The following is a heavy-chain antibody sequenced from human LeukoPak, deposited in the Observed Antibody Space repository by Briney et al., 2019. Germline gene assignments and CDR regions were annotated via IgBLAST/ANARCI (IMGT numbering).Heavy chain of an antibody. CDR2: IYSGGST. V-gene: IGHV3-53*01. D-gene: IGHD3-22*01. J-gene: IGHJ4*02. Sequence: GGSLRLSCAASGFTVSSNYMSWVRQAPGKGLEWVSVIYSGGSTYYADSVKGRFTVSRDNSKNTLYLQMNSLRAKDTAVYYCAGGYYYDSSGYSQWGQGTLVTASS. CDR3: AGGYYYDSSGYSQ. CDR1: GFTVSSNY.